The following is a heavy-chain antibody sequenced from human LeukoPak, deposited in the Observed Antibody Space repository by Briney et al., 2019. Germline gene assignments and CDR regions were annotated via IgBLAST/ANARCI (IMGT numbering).Heavy chain of an antibody. CDR3: ARGEEKATIKALGS. Sequence: PGGSLRLSCAASGFTFSNYDMHWVRQAPGRGLEWVSAITSGSTYIYYADSMKGRFTISRDNAENSLYLQMHSLRVEDTAVYFRARGEEKATIKALGSWGQGTLVTVSS. V-gene: IGHV3-21*03. J-gene: IGHJ5*02. CDR1: GFTFSNYD. CDR2: ITSGSTYI. D-gene: IGHD5-24*01.